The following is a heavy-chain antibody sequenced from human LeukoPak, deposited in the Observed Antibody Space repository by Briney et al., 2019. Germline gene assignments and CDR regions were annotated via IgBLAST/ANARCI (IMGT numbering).Heavy chain of an antibody. CDR1: GFTLSSNY. Sequence: PGGSLRLSCAASGFTLSSNYMSWVRQAPGKGLEWVSVIYSGGSTYYADSVKGRFTISRDNSKNTLYLQMNSLRAEDTAVYYCASEGGVVIMDMDVWGQGTTVTVSS. V-gene: IGHV3-66*02. CDR3: ASEGGVVIMDMDV. J-gene: IGHJ6*02. D-gene: IGHD3-3*01. CDR2: IYSGGST.